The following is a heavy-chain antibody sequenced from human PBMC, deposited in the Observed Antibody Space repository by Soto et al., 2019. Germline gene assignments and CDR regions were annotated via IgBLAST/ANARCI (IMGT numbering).Heavy chain of an antibody. Sequence: SETLSLTGSFSGGSISSDFWSWIRQPPGKGLEWIGYIYYTGSTNYNPSLKSRVTMSVDTSKNQFSLKLSSVTAADSALYYCARQRNPYDTFDIWGQGTMVT. CDR3: ARQRNPYDTFDI. CDR2: IYYTGST. V-gene: IGHV4-59*08. CDR1: GGSISSDF. J-gene: IGHJ3*02. D-gene: IGHD1-1*01.